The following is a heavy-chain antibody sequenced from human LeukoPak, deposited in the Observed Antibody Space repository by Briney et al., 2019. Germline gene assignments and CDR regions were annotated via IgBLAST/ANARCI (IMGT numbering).Heavy chain of an antibody. J-gene: IGHJ4*02. CDR2: ISSSSIYK. D-gene: IGHD3-22*01. CDR1: GFTFSSYS. CDR3: ARSRYDSSGYYGIIGN. Sequence: GGSLRLSCAAPGFTFSSYSMNWVRQAPGKGPEWVSSISSSSIYKYYADSVKGRFTISRDNAKKSLYLQMNSLRAEDTAVYYCARSRYDSSGYYGIIGNWGQGTLVTVSS. V-gene: IGHV3-21*01.